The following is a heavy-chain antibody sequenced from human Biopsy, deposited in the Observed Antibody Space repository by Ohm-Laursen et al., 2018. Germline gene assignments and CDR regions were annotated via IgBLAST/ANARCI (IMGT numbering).Heavy chain of an antibody. J-gene: IGHJ2*01. CDR2: VYYTGNT. V-gene: IGHV4-59*01. CDR3: AKDRGYYSDRTVPGYFDL. D-gene: IGHD3-22*01. CDR1: GDSISSYY. Sequence: SQTLSFTGTVSGDSISSYYWGWIRQPPGKGLQWIGYVYYTGNTDYNPSLHSRVTISVDTSKNYFLLRLRSVTPSDTAIYYRAKDRGYYSDRTVPGYFDLWGRGTLVTVSS.